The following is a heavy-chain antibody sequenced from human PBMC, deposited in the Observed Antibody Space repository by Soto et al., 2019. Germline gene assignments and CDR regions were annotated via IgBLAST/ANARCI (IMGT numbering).Heavy chain of an antibody. J-gene: IGHJ4*02. V-gene: IGHV3-43*01. CDR1: GFTFDDYT. Sequence: EVQLVESGGVVVQPGGSLRLSCAASGFTFDDYTMHWVRQPPGKGLEWVSLISWDGGSPYYADSVKGRFIISRDNSKNSLYLQMNSLRTEDTVLYYCAKGDGASYCSSASCSIDYWGQGTLVTVSP. D-gene: IGHD2-2*01. CDR2: ISWDGGSP. CDR3: AKGDGASYCSSASCSIDY.